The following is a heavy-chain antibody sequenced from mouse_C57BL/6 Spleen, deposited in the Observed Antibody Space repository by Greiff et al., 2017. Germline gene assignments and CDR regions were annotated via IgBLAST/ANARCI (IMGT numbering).Heavy chain of an antibody. V-gene: IGHV1-12*01. J-gene: IGHJ4*01. CDR2: IYPGNGDT. CDR1: GYTFTSYN. Sequence: QVQLQQSGAELVRPGASVKMSCKASGYTFTSYNMHWVKQTPRQGLEWIGAIYPGNGDTSYNQKFKGKATLTVDKSSSPAYMQLSSLTSEDSAVYVCARDYGSSYEMDYWGQGTSVTVSS. CDR3: ARDYGSSYEMDY. D-gene: IGHD1-1*01.